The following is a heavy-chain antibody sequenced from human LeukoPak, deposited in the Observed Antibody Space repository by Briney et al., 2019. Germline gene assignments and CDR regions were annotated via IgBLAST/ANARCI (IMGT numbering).Heavy chain of an antibody. CDR2: MFGGGTT. Sequence: GGSLRLSCAVSGFTVSSNYMSWVRQAPGKGLEWVSVMFGGGTTYYADSVKGRFTISRDNSKNTLYPQMSFLRVEDTAVYYCARGGGDYNPFDYWGQGTLVTVSS. V-gene: IGHV3-66*01. D-gene: IGHD4-11*01. CDR1: GFTVSSNY. CDR3: ARGGGDYNPFDY. J-gene: IGHJ4*02.